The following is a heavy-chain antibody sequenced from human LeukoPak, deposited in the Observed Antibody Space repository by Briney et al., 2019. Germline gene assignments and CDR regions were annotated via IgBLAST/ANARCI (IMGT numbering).Heavy chain of an antibody. CDR2: ISSSSSYI. V-gene: IGHV3-21*01. CDR1: GFTFSSYS. J-gene: IGHJ4*02. CDR3: ARDVSEGVGEKHFDY. D-gene: IGHD1-26*01. Sequence: KAGGSLRLSCAASGFTFSSYSMNWVRQAPGKGLEWVSSISSSSSYIYYADSVKGRFTISRDNAKNSLYLQMYSLRAEDTAVYYCARDVSEGVGEKHFDYWGQGTLVTVSS.